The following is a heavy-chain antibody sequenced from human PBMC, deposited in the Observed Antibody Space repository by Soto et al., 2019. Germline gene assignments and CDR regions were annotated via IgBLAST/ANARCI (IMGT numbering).Heavy chain of an antibody. V-gene: IGHV1-69*13. CDR2: IVPVFGRA. CDR1: GGTFSSYA. D-gene: IGHD5-12*01. Sequence: SVKVSCKASGGTFSSYAISWVRQAPGQGLEWMGGIVPVFGRANYAQRFRGRLTITADESTSTGYMELISLRSDDTAVYYCAREGSGYNFWGQGTQVTVSS. J-gene: IGHJ4*02. CDR3: AREGSGYNF.